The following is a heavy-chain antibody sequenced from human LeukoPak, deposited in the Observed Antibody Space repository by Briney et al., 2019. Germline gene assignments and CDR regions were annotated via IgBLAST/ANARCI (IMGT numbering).Heavy chain of an antibody. J-gene: IGHJ4*02. Sequence: SETLSLTCAVYGGSFSGYYWSWIRQPPGKGLEWIGEINHSGSTNYNPSLKSRVTISVDTSKNQFSLKLSSVTAADTAVYYCARSVRYSSSWYYWGQGTLVTVSS. CDR3: ARSVRYSSSWYY. V-gene: IGHV4-34*01. D-gene: IGHD6-13*01. CDR1: GGSFSGYY. CDR2: INHSGST.